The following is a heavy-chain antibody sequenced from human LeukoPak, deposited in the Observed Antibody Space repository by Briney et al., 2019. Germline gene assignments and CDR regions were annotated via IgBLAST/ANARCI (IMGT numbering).Heavy chain of an antibody. CDR1: GGSISSYY. CDR3: ARDLSAYYYDSSGYFYYYMDV. CDR2: IYYTGST. J-gene: IGHJ6*03. Sequence: SETLSLTCTVSGGSISSYYWSWIRQPLGKGLEWIGYIYYTGSTNYNPSLKSRVTISVDTSKNQFSLNLSSVTAADTAVYYCARDLSAYYYDSSGYFYYYMDVWGKGTTVTVSS. V-gene: IGHV4-59*01. D-gene: IGHD3-22*01.